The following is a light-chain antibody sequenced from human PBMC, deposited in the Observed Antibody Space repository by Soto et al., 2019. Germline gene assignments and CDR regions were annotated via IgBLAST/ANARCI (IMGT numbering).Light chain of an antibody. CDR2: GAS. CDR3: QQYALSQFT. J-gene: IGKJ3*01. Sequence: DIVLTQSPGTLSFSPGERATLSCGASERVYSRSLGWYQQKPGQAPRLLVYGASKRATGIPDRFSGGGSGTDFSLTTSRLEPQDYAVYYCQQYALSQFTFGPGTKVDIK. V-gene: IGKV3-20*01. CDR1: ERVYSRS.